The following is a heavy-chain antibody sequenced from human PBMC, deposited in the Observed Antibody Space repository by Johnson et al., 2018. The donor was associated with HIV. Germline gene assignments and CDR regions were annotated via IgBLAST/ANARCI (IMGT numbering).Heavy chain of an antibody. CDR2: LKQDGSDT. CDR1: EFTFSDYW. J-gene: IGHJ3*02. V-gene: IGHV3-7*05. Sequence: VQLVESGGGLVQPGGSLRLSCSASEFTFSDYWMAWVRQAPGRGLEWVANLKQDGSDTYYLDSVKGRFTISRDNTKNSLFLQMDTLRAGDTAVYYCARDKYYLTAITGSAFDIWGQGTMVTVSS. D-gene: IGHD2/OR15-2a*01. CDR3: ARDKYYLTAITGSAFDI.